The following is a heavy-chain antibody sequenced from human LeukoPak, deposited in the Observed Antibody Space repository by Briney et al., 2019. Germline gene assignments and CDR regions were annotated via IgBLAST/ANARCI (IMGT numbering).Heavy chain of an antibody. CDR2: INHSGST. CDR1: GGSFSGYY. Sequence: PSETLSLTCAVYGGSFSGYYWSWIRQPPGKGLEWIGEINHSGSTNYNPSLKSRVTISVDTSKNQFSLKLSSVTAADTAVYYCARHAAAGLYYYYYYMGVWGKGTTVTVSS. V-gene: IGHV4-34*01. CDR3: ARHAAAGLYYYYYYMGV. D-gene: IGHD6-13*01. J-gene: IGHJ6*03.